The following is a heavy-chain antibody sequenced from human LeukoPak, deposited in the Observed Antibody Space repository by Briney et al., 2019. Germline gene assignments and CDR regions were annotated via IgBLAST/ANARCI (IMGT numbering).Heavy chain of an antibody. V-gene: IGHV1-69*02. CDR2: IIPILDIA. J-gene: IGHJ4*02. CDR1: GGTFSSYT. CDR3: ARSLTAVAGFDY. D-gene: IGHD6-19*01. Sequence: GSSAKVSCKASGGTFSSYTISWVRQAPGQGLEWMGRIIPILDIANYAQKFQGRVTITADKSTSTAYMELSSLRSEDTAVYYCARSLTAVAGFDYWGQGTLVTVSS.